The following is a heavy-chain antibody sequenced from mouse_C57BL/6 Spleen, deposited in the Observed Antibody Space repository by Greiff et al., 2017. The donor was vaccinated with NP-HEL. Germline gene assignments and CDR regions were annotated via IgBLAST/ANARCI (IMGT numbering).Heavy chain of an antibody. CDR1: GFTFSSYT. CDR3: ARHEDYDNYFDY. CDR2: ISGGGGNT. V-gene: IGHV5-9*01. D-gene: IGHD2-4*01. Sequence: EVQRVESGGGLVKPGGSLKLSCAASGFTFSSYTMSWVRQTPEKRLEWVATISGGGGNTYYPDSVKGRFTISRDNAKNTLYLQMSSLRSEDTALYYCARHEDYDNYFDYWGQGTTLTVSS. J-gene: IGHJ2*01.